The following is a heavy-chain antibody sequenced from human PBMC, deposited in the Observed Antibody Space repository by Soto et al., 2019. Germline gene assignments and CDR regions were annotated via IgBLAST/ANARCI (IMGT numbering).Heavy chain of an antibody. CDR2: IYYSGST. V-gene: IGHV4-59*01. J-gene: IGHJ5*02. CDR1: GGSISSYY. Sequence: SETLSRTCTVSGGSISSYYWSCIRQPPGKGLEWIGYIYYSGSTNYNPSLKSRVTISVDTSKNQFSLKLSSVTAADTAVYYCAREVRDIVLVPAATRSWFDPWGQGTLVTVS. D-gene: IGHD2-2*01. CDR3: AREVRDIVLVPAATRSWFDP.